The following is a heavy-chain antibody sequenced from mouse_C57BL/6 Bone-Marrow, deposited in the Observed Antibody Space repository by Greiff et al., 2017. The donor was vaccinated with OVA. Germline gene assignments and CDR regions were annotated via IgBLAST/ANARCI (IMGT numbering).Heavy chain of an antibody. V-gene: IGHV1-69*01. CDR3: ASDSNYLFDY. J-gene: IGHJ2*01. CDR2: IDPSDSYT. CDR1: GYTFTSYW. Sequence: QVQLQQPGAELVMPGASVKLSCKASGYTFTSYWMHWVKQRPGQGLEWIGEIDPSDSYTNYNQKFKGKSTLTVDKSSSTAYMQLSSLTSEDSAVYYCASDSNYLFDYWGQGTTLTVSS. D-gene: IGHD2-5*01.